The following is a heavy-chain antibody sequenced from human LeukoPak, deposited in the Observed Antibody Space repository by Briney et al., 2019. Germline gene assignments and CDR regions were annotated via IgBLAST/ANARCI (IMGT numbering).Heavy chain of an antibody. V-gene: IGHV4-34*01. D-gene: IGHD3-3*01. CDR2: INHSGST. CDR1: GGSFSGYY. J-gene: IGHJ5*02. CDR3: ARGQTYYDFWSGYNNWFDP. Sequence: SETLSLTCAVYGGSFSGYYWSWIRQPPGKGLEWIGEINHSGSTNYNPSLKSRGTISVDPSKTQFSLKLSSVTAADTAVYYCARGQTYYDFWSGYNNWFDPWGQGTLVTVSS.